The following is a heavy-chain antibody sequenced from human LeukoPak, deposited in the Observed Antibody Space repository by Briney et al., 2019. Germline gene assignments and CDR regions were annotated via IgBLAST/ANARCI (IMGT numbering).Heavy chain of an antibody. J-gene: IGHJ4*02. CDR3: AKTRGRCQVDPGTSGYINY. CDR1: GGSISNSDYY. V-gene: IGHV4-39*01. CDR2: INYRGST. Sequence: SETLSLTCTVSGGSISNSDYYWDWIRQPPGKGLEWIGSINYRGSTYYNPSLDTRFTISLDTPNNQFSLRMGSVTAADTAVYYCAKTRGRCQVDPGTSGYINYWGQGTLVSVSS. D-gene: IGHD3-22*01.